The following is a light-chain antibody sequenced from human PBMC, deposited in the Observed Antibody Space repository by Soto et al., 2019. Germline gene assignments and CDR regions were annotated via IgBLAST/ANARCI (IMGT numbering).Light chain of an antibody. Sequence: DIQMTQSPSSLSASVGDRVTITCRASQSISSYLNWYQQKPGKAPKLLIYAASSLQSGVPSMFSGSGSGTDLTFTISSLQPEDIATYYCQQYSHLITFGQGTRLEIK. CDR2: AAS. J-gene: IGKJ5*01. V-gene: IGKV1-39*01. CDR1: QSISSY. CDR3: QQYSHLIT.